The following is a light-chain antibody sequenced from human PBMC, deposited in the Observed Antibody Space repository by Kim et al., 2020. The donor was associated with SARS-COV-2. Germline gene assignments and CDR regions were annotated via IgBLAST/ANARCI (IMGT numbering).Light chain of an antibody. CDR3: QHYIRFPST. Sequence: AAVGDRVGITCRASQIIETYLAWYQQKPGRAPAFLIHQASSLHVGVPSRFSRSGSGTEFTLTNNHLQPDDFAAYYCQHYIRFPSTFGQGTRVDIK. J-gene: IGKJ1*01. CDR1: QIIETY. CDR2: QAS. V-gene: IGKV1-5*01.